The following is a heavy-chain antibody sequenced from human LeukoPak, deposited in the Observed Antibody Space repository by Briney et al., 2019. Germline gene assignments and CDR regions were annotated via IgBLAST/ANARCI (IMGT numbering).Heavy chain of an antibody. D-gene: IGHD3-22*01. Sequence: GESLKISCKGSGDSFTSYWIGWVRQMPGKGLEWLGIIYPGDSDTRYSPSFQGQVTISADKSISTAYLQWSSLKASDTAMYYCARREYYYDSSGYRTAEYFQHWGQGTLVTVSS. V-gene: IGHV5-51*01. CDR2: IYPGDSDT. J-gene: IGHJ1*01. CDR3: ARREYYYDSSGYRTAEYFQH. CDR1: GDSFTSYW.